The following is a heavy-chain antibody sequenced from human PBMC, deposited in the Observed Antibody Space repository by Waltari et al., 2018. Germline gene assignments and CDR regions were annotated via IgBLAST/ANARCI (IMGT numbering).Heavy chain of an antibody. CDR1: GFNFKTYG. CDR2: IAYDGRNK. CDR3: AKDGRAWFGSGISHFES. Sequence: QVQLVESGGGVVQPGKSVRLSCAASGFNFKTYGMHWVRQAPGKGLEWVAVIAYDGRNKFEVDAVKGRFSISRDDSKTTVYLQMNDLRPEDTATYYCAKDGRAWFGSGISHFESWGQGTLVTVSS. D-gene: IGHD3-10*01. V-gene: IGHV3-30*18. J-gene: IGHJ4*02.